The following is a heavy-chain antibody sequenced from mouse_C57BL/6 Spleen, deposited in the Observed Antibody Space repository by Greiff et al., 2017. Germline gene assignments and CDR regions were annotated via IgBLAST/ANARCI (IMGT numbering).Heavy chain of an antibody. Sequence: DVMLVESGGGLVKPGGSLKLSCAASGFTFSDYGMHWVRQAPEKGLEWVAYISSGSSTIYYADTVKGRFTISRDNAKNTLFLQMTSLRSEDTAMYYCARPYDYDGVFDYWGQGTTLTVSS. D-gene: IGHD2-4*01. CDR2: ISSGSSTI. V-gene: IGHV5-17*01. CDR1: GFTFSDYG. CDR3: ARPYDYDGVFDY. J-gene: IGHJ2*01.